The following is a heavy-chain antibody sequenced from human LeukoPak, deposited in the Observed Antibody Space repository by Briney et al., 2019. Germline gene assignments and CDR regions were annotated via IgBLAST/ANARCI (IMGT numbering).Heavy chain of an antibody. CDR1: GFTFSSYG. J-gene: IGHJ6*02. CDR2: ISYDGSNK. V-gene: IGHV3-30*18. Sequence: GGSLRLSCAASGFTFSSYGMHWVRQAPGKGLEWVAVISYDGSNKYYADSVKGRFTISRDNSKNTLYLQMNSLRAEDTAVYYCAKGIASSSWYGYYYYGMDVWGQGTTVTVSS. CDR3: AKGIASSSWYGYYYYGMDV. D-gene: IGHD6-13*01.